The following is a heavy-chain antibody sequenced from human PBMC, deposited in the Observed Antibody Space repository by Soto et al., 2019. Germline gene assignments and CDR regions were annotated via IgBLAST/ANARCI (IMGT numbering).Heavy chain of an antibody. CDR3: ARQVMVRGVNYYYYGMDV. Sequence: PGESLKISCKGSGYSFTSYWISWVRQMPGKGLEWMGRTDPSDSYTNYSPSFQGHVTISADKSISTAYLQWSSLKASDTAMYYCARQVMVRGVNYYYYGMDVWGQGTTVTVSS. CDR1: GYSFTSYW. CDR2: TDPSDSYT. V-gene: IGHV5-10-1*01. D-gene: IGHD3-10*01. J-gene: IGHJ6*02.